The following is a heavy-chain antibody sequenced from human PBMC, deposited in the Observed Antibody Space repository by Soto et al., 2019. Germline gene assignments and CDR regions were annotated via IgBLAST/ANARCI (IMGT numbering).Heavy chain of an antibody. D-gene: IGHD6-19*01. CDR3: ARDGSGFHWYFDV. Sequence: QVQLQQSGPGLVKPSQTLSLMCDISGDSVSSVTATWSWIRQSPSRGLEWLGRTYYRSKWYNDYAVSVNGRIVITPDTSKNLLSLQLNSVTPEDTATYFCARDGSGFHWYFDVWGRGTLVTVSS. CDR2: TYYRSKWYN. V-gene: IGHV6-1*01. CDR1: GDSVSSVTAT. J-gene: IGHJ2*01.